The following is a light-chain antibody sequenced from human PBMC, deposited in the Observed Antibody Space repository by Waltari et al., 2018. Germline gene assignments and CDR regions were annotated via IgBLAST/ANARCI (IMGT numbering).Light chain of an antibody. CDR1: QSLLHSNGFNY. CDR2: LGS. CDR3: MQTTQTPWT. V-gene: IGKV2-28*01. Sequence: DIVLTQSPLSLPATPGEPASITCRSSQSLLHSNGFNYLDWFVQKPGQSPQLLIYLGSNRASGVPDRVTGSGSGTDFTLQISRVEAEDVGVYFCMQTTQTPWTFGQGTKVEI. J-gene: IGKJ1*01.